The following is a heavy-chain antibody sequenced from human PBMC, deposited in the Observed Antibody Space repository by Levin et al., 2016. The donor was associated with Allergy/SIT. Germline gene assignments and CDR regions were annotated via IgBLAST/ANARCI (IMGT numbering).Heavy chain of an antibody. Sequence: VRQAPGKGLEWVGRIRSKANSYATAYAASVKGRFTISRDDSKNTAYLQMNSLKTEDTAVYYCTRQVGRSSSRRVWDANFDYWGQGTLVTVSS. CDR2: IRSKANSYAT. V-gene: IGHV3-73*01. D-gene: IGHD6-6*01. J-gene: IGHJ4*02. CDR3: TRQVGRSSSRRVWDANFDY.